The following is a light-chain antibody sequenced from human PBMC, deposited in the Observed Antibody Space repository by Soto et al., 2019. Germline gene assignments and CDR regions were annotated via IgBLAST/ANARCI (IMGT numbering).Light chain of an antibody. CDR1: SSDVGSYNL. J-gene: IGLJ2*01. CDR3: ASHAGRKNII. Sequence: QSALTQPASVSGSPGQSITISCTGTSSDVGSYNLVSWYQHHPGKAPKFMIYEVNKRPSGVPDRFSGSRSGNTASLTVSGLQAEDEADYYCASHAGRKNIIFGGGTKLTVL. V-gene: IGLV2-23*02. CDR2: EVN.